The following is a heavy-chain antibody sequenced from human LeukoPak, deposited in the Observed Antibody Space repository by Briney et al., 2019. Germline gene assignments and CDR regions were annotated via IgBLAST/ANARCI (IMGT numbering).Heavy chain of an antibody. V-gene: IGHV3-7*01. CDR3: VRRRGTWYFDL. CDR2: INLDGSEK. D-gene: IGHD3-16*01. CDR1: GFTFSNYW. Sequence: GGSLRLSRVASGFTFSNYWMNWVRQAPGKGLEWVANINLDGSEKYYVDSVKGRFTISRDNAKHSLYLQMNSLRAEDTAVYYCVRRRGTWYFDLWGRGTLVTVSS. J-gene: IGHJ2*01.